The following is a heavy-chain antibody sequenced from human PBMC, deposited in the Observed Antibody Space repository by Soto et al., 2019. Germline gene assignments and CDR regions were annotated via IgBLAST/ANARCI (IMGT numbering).Heavy chain of an antibody. CDR2: IVVGKNST. CDR1: GFTFTKYA. V-gene: IGHV1-58*02. J-gene: IGHJ2*01. CDR3: TAGGSSWYFDL. Sequence: QMQLVQSGPEVKKPGTSVKVSCMTSGFTFTKYAMQWVRQARGQPLEWIGWIVVGKNSTNYAQKFQDRVTITRDMATSTAYMELRSLRSEDTAVYYGTAGGSSWYFDLWGRGTLVAVSS. D-gene: IGHD2-15*01.